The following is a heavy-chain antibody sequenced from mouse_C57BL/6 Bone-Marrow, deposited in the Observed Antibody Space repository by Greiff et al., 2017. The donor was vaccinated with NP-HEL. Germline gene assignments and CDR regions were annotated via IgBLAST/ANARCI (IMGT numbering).Heavy chain of an antibody. V-gene: IGHV1-81*01. CDR2: IYPRSGNT. CDR3: GKGAY. J-gene: IGHJ3*01. Sequence: QVQLKESGAELARPGASVKLSCKASGYTFTSYGISWVKQRTGQGLEWIGEIYPRSGNTYYNEKFKGKATLTADKSSSTASMELRSVTSGDSAVYCCGKGAYWGQGTLVTVSA. CDR1: GYTFTSYG.